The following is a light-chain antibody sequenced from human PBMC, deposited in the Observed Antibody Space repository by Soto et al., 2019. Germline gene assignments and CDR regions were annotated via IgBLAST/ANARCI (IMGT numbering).Light chain of an antibody. Sequence: QSALTQPASVSGSPGQSITISCAGTISDVGSYNYVSWYQHHPGKAPKVLIYDVVIRPSGVSDRFSGSKSGTTASLTISGLQVEDEAYYYCSSYASSDSLVFGGGTKLTVL. CDR2: DVV. CDR3: SSYASSDSLV. J-gene: IGLJ3*02. CDR1: ISDVGSYNY. V-gene: IGLV2-14*03.